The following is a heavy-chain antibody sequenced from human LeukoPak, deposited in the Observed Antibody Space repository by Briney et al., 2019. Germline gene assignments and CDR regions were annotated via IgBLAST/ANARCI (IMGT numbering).Heavy chain of an antibody. CDR3: ARRGRLGGPFDY. Sequence: GESPKISFKGSGYSLTNYWIAWVRQMPGKGLELMGIIYPGYSDTRYSPSFQGQVPISADKSISTAYLQWSSLKASDTAMYYGARRGRLGGPFDYWGQGALVTVSS. V-gene: IGHV5-51*01. D-gene: IGHD3-10*01. J-gene: IGHJ4*02. CDR2: IYPGYSDT. CDR1: GYSLTNYW.